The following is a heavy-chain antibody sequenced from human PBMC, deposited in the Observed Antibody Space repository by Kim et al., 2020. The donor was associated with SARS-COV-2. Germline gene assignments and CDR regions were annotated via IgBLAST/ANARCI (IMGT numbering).Heavy chain of an antibody. D-gene: IGHD3-9*01. CDR1: GFTFSNDW. CDR3: TTLLRYFDWLAVKYYYYGMDV. CDR2: IKSKTDGGTT. J-gene: IGHJ6*02. V-gene: IGHV3-15*01. Sequence: GGSLRLSCAASGFTFSNDWMSWVRQAPGKGLEWVGRIKSKTDGGTTDYAAPVKGRFTISRDDSKNTLYLQMNSLKTEDTAVYYCTTLLRYFDWLAVKYYYYGMDVWGQGTTVTVSS.